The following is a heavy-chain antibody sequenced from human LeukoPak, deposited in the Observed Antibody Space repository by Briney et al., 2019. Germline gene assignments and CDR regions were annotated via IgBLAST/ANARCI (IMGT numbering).Heavy chain of an antibody. D-gene: IGHD1-26*01. J-gene: IGHJ4*02. CDR3: ARSKAGELSLDY. CDR2: IYTSGST. Sequence: SETLSLTCTVSGGSISSGSYYWSWIRQPAGKGLEWIGRIYTSGSTNYNPSLKSRVTISVDTSKNQFSLKLSSVTAADTAVYYCARSKAGELSLDYWGQGTLVTVSS. V-gene: IGHV4-61*02. CDR1: GGSISSGSYY.